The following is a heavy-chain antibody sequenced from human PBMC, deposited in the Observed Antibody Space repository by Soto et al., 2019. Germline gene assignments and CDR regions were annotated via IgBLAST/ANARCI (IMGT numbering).Heavy chain of an antibody. D-gene: IGHD3-22*01. J-gene: IGHJ1*01. V-gene: IGHV3-9*01. CDR1: GFTFDDYA. CDR2: ISWNSGTK. Sequence: DVQLVESGGGLVQPGRSLRLSCTASGFTFDDYAMHWVRQAPGKGLEWVAGISWNSGTKDYADSVKGRFTISRDNAKSSLYLQMNSLRAEDTALYYCAKGSSNYYDGPGHWGQGARVTVSS. CDR3: AKGSSNYYDGPGH.